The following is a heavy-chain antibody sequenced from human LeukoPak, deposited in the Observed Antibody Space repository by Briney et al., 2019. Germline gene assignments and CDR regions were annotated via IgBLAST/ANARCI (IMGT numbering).Heavy chain of an antibody. CDR2: INWNGGST. J-gene: IGHJ6*03. Sequence: GGSLRLSCAASGFTFSSYGMSWVRQAPGKGLEWVSVINWNGGSTGYADSVKGRFTISRDNAKNSLYLQMNSLRAEDTALYYCARRYYYGSGEFNYMDVWGKGTTVTVSS. CDR3: ARRYYYGSGEFNYMDV. V-gene: IGHV3-20*04. CDR1: GFTFSSYG. D-gene: IGHD3-10*01.